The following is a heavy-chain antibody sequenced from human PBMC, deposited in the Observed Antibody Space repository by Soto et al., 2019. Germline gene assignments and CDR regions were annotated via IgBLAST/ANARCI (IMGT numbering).Heavy chain of an antibody. D-gene: IGHD6-13*01. CDR2: IDPSDSYT. CDR3: ARQGIAAAGNPFDY. Sequence: PGESLKISCKGSGYSFNTYWITWVRQMPGKGLEWMGRIDPSDSYTNYSPSFQGHVTISADKSISTAYLQWSSLKASDTAMYYCARQGIAAAGNPFDYWGQGTLVTVSS. CDR1: GYSFNTYW. V-gene: IGHV5-10-1*01. J-gene: IGHJ4*02.